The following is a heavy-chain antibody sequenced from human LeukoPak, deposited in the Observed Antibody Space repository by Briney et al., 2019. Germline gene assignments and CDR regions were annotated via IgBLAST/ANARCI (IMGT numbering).Heavy chain of an antibody. CDR3: AKVGYYYDSSGPRGGNWFDP. CDR1: GFTFSDYA. CDR2: ISGSGGTT. V-gene: IGHV3-23*01. Sequence: PGGSLRLSCAASGFTFSDYAMHWVRQAPGMGLEWVSGISGSGGTTYYADSVKGRFTISRDKSKNMLYLEMNSLRAEDTAVYYCAKVGYYYDSSGPRGGNWFDPWGQGTLVTVSS. D-gene: IGHD3-22*01. J-gene: IGHJ5*02.